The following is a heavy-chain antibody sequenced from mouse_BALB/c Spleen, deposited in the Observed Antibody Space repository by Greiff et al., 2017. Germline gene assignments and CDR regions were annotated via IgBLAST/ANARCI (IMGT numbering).Heavy chain of an antibody. D-gene: IGHD2-1*01. V-gene: IGHV1-87*01. CDR2: IYPGDGDT. CDR1: GYTFTSYW. Sequence: QVQLQQSGAELARPGASVKLSCKASGYTFTSYWMQWVKQRPGQGLEWIGAIYPGDGDTRYTQKFKGKATLTADKSSSTAYMQLSSLASEDSAVYYCAREKDGNYDGFDYWGQGTTLTVSS. CDR3: AREKDGNYDGFDY. J-gene: IGHJ2*01.